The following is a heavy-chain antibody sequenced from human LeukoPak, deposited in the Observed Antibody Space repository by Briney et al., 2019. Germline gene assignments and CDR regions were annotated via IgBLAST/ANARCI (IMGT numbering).Heavy chain of an antibody. CDR3: ARETYYYDSSGLDAFDI. CDR1: GFTVSSNY. D-gene: IGHD3-22*01. CDR2: IYSGGST. Sequence: GGSLRLSCAASGFTVSSNYMSWVRQAPGKGLEWVSVIYSGGSTYYADSVKGRFTISRDNSKNTLYLQMNSLRAEDTAVYYCARETYYYDSSGLDAFDIWGQGTVVTVSS. J-gene: IGHJ3*02. V-gene: IGHV3-66*01.